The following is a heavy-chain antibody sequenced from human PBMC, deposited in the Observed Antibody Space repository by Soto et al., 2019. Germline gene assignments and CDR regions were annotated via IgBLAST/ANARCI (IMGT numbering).Heavy chain of an antibody. CDR2: INPSSGNT. V-gene: IGHV1-8*01. CDR3: ASEFILFSGVIVFYGMDV. J-gene: IGHJ6*02. Sequence: QVQLVQSGAEVKKPGASVKVSCKASGYSFTRHDINWVRQAPGQGLEWMGWINPSSGNTGYAQRFLGRLTMTTDTSTSTADMELSGLKSEDTAIYYCASEFILFSGVIVFYGMDVWGQGTTITV. D-gene: IGHD3-3*01. CDR1: GYSFTRHD.